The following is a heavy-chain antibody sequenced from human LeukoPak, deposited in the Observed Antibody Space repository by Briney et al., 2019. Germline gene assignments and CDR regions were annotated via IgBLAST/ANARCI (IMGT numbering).Heavy chain of an antibody. J-gene: IGHJ4*02. CDR1: GFTFSSYD. CDR2: IGAAGAT. Sequence: GGSLRLSCAASGFTFSSYDMHWVRQATGKGLEWVSAIGAAGATYYPGSVKGRFTISREDAKNSFFLQMNSLRAGDTAVYYCARGRRSSGSHFDYWGQGTLVTVSS. V-gene: IGHV3-13*04. D-gene: IGHD3-22*01. CDR3: ARGRRSSGSHFDY.